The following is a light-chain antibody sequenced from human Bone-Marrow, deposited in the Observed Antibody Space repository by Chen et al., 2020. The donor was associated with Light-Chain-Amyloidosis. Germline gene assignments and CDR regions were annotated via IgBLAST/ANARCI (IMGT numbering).Light chain of an antibody. CDR1: QDIENY. V-gene: IGKV1-27*01. CDR2: SAS. J-gene: IGKJ2*04. Sequence: DIQMTQSPSSLSASVGDRVTITCRASQDIENYLAWYQQRPGQVPKLLIYSASNLQSGVPSRFSGSGSGTDFTLTISSLQPEDGATYYCQKHNYAPCSFGQGTKLEIK. CDR3: QKHNYAPCS.